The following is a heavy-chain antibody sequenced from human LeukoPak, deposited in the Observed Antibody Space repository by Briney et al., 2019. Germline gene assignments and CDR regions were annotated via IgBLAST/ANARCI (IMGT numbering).Heavy chain of an antibody. V-gene: IGHV1-24*01. Sequence: ASVKVSCKVSGYTLTELSMHWVRQAPGKGLEWMGGFDPEDGETIYAQKFQGRVTMTEDTSTDTAYMELSSLRSEDTAVYYCATDLVRVGYDFWGGHEWGQGTLVTVSS. CDR3: ATDLVRVGYDFWGGHE. D-gene: IGHD3-3*01. J-gene: IGHJ4*02. CDR2: FDPEDGET. CDR1: GYTLTELS.